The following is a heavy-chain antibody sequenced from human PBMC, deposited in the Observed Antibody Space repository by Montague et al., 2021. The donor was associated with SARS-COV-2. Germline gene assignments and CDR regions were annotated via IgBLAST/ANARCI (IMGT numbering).Heavy chain of an antibody. CDR3: AKGMGGAVAVPPHYYYYGMDV. D-gene: IGHD6-19*01. J-gene: IGHJ6*02. V-gene: IGHV3-9*01. Sequence: SLRLSCAASGFTFDDYAMHWVRQAPGKGLEWVSGISWNSGSIGYADSVKGRFTISRDNAKNSLYLQMNSLRAEDTALYYCAKGMGGAVAVPPHYYYYGMDVWGQGTTVTVSS. CDR2: ISWNSGSI. CDR1: GFTFDDYA.